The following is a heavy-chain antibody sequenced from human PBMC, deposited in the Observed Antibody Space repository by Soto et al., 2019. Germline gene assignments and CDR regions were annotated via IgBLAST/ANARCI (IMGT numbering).Heavy chain of an antibody. J-gene: IGHJ6*03. V-gene: IGHV4-59*01. CDR2: IYYSGST. Sequence: SETLSLTCTVSGGSISSYYWSWIRQPPGKGLEWIGYIYYSGSTNYNPSLKSRVTISVNTSKNKFYLKLSSVTAADTAVYYCARVGVELRDYYYYYMDVWGKGTTVTVSS. CDR3: ARVGVELRDYYYYYMDV. D-gene: IGHD1-7*01. CDR1: GGSISSYY.